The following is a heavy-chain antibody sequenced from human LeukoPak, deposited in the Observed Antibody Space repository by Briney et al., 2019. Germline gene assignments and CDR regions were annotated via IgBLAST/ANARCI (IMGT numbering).Heavy chain of an antibody. Sequence: PSETLSLTCAVYGGSFSGYYWSWIRQPPGKGLEWIGEINHSGSTNYNPSLKSRVTISVDTSKNQFSLKLSSVTAADTAVYYCARVTASYYDSSGYSNWFDPWGQGTLVTVSS. J-gene: IGHJ5*02. CDR3: ARVTASYYDSSGYSNWFDP. CDR1: GGSFSGYY. D-gene: IGHD3-22*01. V-gene: IGHV4-34*01. CDR2: INHSGST.